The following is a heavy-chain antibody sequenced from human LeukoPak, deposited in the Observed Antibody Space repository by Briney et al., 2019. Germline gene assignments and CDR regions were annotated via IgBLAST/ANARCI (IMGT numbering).Heavy chain of an antibody. CDR1: GGSFSGYY. CDR3: ASRMVRGARRYYYYGMDV. D-gene: IGHD3-10*01. Sequence: PSETLSLTCAVYGGSFSGYYWSWIRQPPGKGLEWIGEINHSGSTNYNPSLKSRVTISVDTSKNQFSLKLSSVTAADTAVYYCASRMVRGARRYYYYGMDVWGQGTTVTVSS. CDR2: INHSGST. V-gene: IGHV4-34*01. J-gene: IGHJ6*02.